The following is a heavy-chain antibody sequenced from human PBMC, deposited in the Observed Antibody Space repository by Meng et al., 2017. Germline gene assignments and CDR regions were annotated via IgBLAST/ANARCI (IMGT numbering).Heavy chain of an antibody. CDR2: ISSSSSYI. J-gene: IGHJ6*02. V-gene: IGHV3-21*01. Sequence: GESLKISCAASGFTFSSYSMNWVRQAPGKGLEWVSSISSSSSYIYYADSVKGRFTISRDNAKNSLYLQMNSLRAEDTAVYYCARENGADYYDSSGSPKHGMDVWGQGTTVTVSS. CDR1: GFTFSSYS. CDR3: ARENGADYYDSSGSPKHGMDV. D-gene: IGHD3-22*01.